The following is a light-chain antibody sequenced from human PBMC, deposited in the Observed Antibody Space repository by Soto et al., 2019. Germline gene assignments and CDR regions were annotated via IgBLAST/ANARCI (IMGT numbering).Light chain of an antibody. J-gene: IGKJ5*01. CDR1: QSISSY. CDR2: AAS. V-gene: IGKV1-39*01. CDR3: QQSYSTPSIT. Sequence: DIQMTQSPSSLSASVGDRVTITCRASQSISSYLNWYQQKPGKAPKLLIYAASSLQGGVPSRFSGSGSGTDFTLTISSLQPEDFATYYCQQSYSTPSITFGQGTRLEIK.